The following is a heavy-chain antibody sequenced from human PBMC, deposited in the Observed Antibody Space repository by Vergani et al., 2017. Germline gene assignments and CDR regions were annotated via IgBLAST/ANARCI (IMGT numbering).Heavy chain of an antibody. CDR3: ARKNGRVVPELDQDAFDI. CDR1: GGTFSSYA. J-gene: IGHJ3*02. CDR2: IIPIFGTA. V-gene: IGHV1-69*01. D-gene: IGHD3-3*01. Sequence: QVQLVQSGAEVKKPGSSVKVSCKASGGTFSSYAISWVRQAPGQGLEWMGGIIPIFGTANYAQKFQGRVTITADESTSTAYMELSSLRSEDTAVYYCARKNGRVVPELDQDAFDIWGQGTMVTVSS.